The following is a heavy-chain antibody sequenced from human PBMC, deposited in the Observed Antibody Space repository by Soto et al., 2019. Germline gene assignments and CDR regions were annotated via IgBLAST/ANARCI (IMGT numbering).Heavy chain of an antibody. CDR1: GYTFTSYG. Sequence: GASVKVSCKASGYTFTSYGISWVRQAPGQGLEWMGWISAYNGNTNYAQKLQGRVTMTTDTSTSTAYMELRSLRSDDTAVYYCARVVAGTIGYYFEYWGKGTMVTVPS. CDR2: ISAYNGNT. CDR3: ARVVAGTIGYYFEY. V-gene: IGHV1-18*01. J-gene: IGHJ4*02. D-gene: IGHD6-19*01.